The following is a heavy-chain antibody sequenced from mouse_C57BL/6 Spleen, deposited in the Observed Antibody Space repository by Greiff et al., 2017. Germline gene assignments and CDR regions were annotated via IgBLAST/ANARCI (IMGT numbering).Heavy chain of an antibody. J-gene: IGHJ2*01. Sequence: VKVVESGPGLVQPSQSLSITCTVSGFSLTSYGVHWVRQSPGKGLEWLGVIWSGGSTDYNAAFISRLSISKDNSKSQVFFKMNSLQADDTAIYYCARNYLYSNGFDYWGQGTTLTVSS. CDR1: GFSLTSYG. CDR3: ARNYLYSNGFDY. D-gene: IGHD2-5*01. V-gene: IGHV2-2*01. CDR2: IWSGGST.